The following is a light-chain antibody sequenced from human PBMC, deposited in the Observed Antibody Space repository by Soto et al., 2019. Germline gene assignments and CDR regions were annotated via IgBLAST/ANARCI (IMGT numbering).Light chain of an antibody. J-gene: IGKJ1*01. Sequence: DIQMTPSPSTLSASVGDSVTIXXRASQSISSWLAWYQQKPGKAPKLXIYDASSLESGVPSRFSGSGAGTEFTLTISSLQPDDFATYYCQQYNSYSWTFGQGTKVDI. CDR2: DAS. CDR1: QSISSW. CDR3: QQYNSYSWT. V-gene: IGKV1-5*01.